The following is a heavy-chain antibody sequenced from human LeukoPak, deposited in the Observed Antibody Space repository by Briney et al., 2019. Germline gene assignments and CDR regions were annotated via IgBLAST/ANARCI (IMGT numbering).Heavy chain of an antibody. D-gene: IGHD3-10*01. J-gene: IGHJ4*02. CDR1: GYTLTELS. V-gene: IGHV1-24*01. CDR3: AKDYSGSSRGFDY. Sequence: ASVKVSCKVSGYTLTELSMHWVRQAPGKGLEWMGGFDPEDGETIYAQKFQGRVTMTEDTSTDTAYMELSSLRSEDTAEDYCAKDYSGSSRGFDYGGQGPVVTVS. CDR2: FDPEDGET.